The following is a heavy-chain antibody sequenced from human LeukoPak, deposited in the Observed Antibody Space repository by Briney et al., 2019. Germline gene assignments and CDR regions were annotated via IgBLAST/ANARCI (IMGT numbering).Heavy chain of an antibody. J-gene: IGHJ4*02. CDR1: GFTFSSYA. CDR3: AKDLVWFREPGDY. CDR2: ISGSGGST. D-gene: IGHD3-10*01. Sequence: GGSLRLSCAASGFTFSSYAMSWVRQAPGKGLEWVSAISGSGGSTYYADSVKGRFTISRDNPKNTLYLQMNSLRAEDTAVYYCAKDLVWFREPGDYWGQGTLVTVSS. V-gene: IGHV3-23*01.